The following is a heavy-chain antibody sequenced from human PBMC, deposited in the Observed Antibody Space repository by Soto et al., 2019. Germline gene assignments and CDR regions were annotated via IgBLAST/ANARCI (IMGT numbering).Heavy chain of an antibody. CDR3: ATWDILLVPAARNP. Sequence: PGGSLRLSCAASGFTFSSYAMSWVRQAPGKGLEWVSAISGSGGSTYYADSVKGRFTISRDNSKNTLYLQMNSLRAEDTAVYYCATWDILLVPAARNPWGQGTLVTVSS. V-gene: IGHV3-23*01. CDR2: ISGSGGST. CDR1: GFTFSSYA. J-gene: IGHJ5*02. D-gene: IGHD2-2*01.